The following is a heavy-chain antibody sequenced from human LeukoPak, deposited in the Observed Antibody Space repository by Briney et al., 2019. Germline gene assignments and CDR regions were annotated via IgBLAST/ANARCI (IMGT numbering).Heavy chain of an antibody. V-gene: IGHV1-46*01. CDR2: INPSGGST. J-gene: IGHJ6*02. CDR1: GYTFTSYY. Sequence: ASVKVSCKASGYTFTSYYMHWVRQAPGQGLEWMGIINPSGGSTSYAQRFQGRVTMTRDTSTSTVYMELSSLRSEDTAVYYCARESGQDYYGMDVWGQGTTVTVSS. CDR3: ARESGQDYYGMDV.